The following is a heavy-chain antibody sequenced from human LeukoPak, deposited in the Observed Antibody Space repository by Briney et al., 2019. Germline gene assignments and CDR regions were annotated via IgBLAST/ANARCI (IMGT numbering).Heavy chain of an antibody. V-gene: IGHV1-18*01. CDR1: GYTFTTYG. CDR3: ARDGPSYYDFWSGYRYAFDI. Sequence: GSVNASCKASGYTFTTYGLRWVREAPGQGLEWRGGISAYNGNTNYAQKRQGRVTMTTATSTSTAYMELRSLRSDDTAVYYCARDGPSYYDFWSGYRYAFDIWGQGTMVTVSS. CDR2: ISAYNGNT. D-gene: IGHD3-3*01. J-gene: IGHJ3*02.